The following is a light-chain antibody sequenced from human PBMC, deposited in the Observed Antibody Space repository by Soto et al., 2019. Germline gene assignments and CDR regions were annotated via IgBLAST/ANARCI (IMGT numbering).Light chain of an antibody. CDR1: QTISSRY. CDR3: QHSGNSHGT. CDR2: GAS. V-gene: IGKV3-20*01. Sequence: EIVLTQSPATLSLSPGERATLSCRASQTISSRYLTWYQQKPGQVPRLLIYGASSGATGIPDRFSGSGSGTDFTLTISRLEPEDVAVYYCQHSGNSHGTFGQGTKVDIK. J-gene: IGKJ1*01.